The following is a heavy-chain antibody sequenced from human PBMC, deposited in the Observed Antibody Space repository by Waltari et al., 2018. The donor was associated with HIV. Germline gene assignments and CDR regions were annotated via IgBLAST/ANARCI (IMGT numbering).Heavy chain of an antibody. CDR3: ASPGPYCGGDCYLD. J-gene: IGHJ4*02. V-gene: IGHV3-11*01. Sequence: QVQLVESGGGLVKPGGSLTLSCAASRFVFSVFYMGWFRQAPGKGREWISYIRSRGTNIYYRDSGKGRFTISRENAKNSLSLKMNSLRAEDTAVYYCASPGPYCGGDCYLDWGPGTLVTVSS. D-gene: IGHD2-21*02. CDR1: RFVFSVFY. CDR2: IRSRGTNI.